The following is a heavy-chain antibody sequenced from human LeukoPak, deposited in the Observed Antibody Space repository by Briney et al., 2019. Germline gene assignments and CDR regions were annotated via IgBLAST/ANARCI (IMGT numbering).Heavy chain of an antibody. D-gene: IGHD2-2*01. V-gene: IGHV3-30*02. CDR3: ARSPTSWYFDY. Sequence: GGSLRLSCAASGFTFSGSGMHWVRQAPGKGLEWVAFIRYHGSDKYYADSVKGRFTISRDNSKYTLYLQMNSLRPEDTSVYFCARSPTSWYFDYWGQGTLVTVSS. J-gene: IGHJ4*02. CDR1: GFTFSGSG. CDR2: IRYHGSDK.